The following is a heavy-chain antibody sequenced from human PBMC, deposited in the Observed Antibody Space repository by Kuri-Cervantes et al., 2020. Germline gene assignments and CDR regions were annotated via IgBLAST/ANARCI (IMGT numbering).Heavy chain of an antibody. CDR2: INHSGST. J-gene: IGHJ3*02. V-gene: IGHV4-34*01. Sequence: SQTLSLTCAAYGGSFSGYYWSWIRQPPGKGLEWIGEINHSGSTNYNPSLKSRVTISVDTSKNQFSLKLSSVTAADTAVYYCAREGRTGDAFDIWGQGTMVTVSS. CDR3: AREGRTGDAFDI. D-gene: IGHD3/OR15-3a*01. CDR1: GGSFSGYY.